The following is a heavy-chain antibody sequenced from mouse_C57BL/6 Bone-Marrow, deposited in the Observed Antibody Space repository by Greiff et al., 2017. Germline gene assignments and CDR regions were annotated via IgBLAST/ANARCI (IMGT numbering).Heavy chain of an antibody. J-gene: IGHJ3*01. CDR3: ARKRENGYEGFAY. CDR1: GFSLTRYG. Sequence: VQLQQSGPGLVKPSQSLSITCTASGFSLTRYGVHWVRQSPGKGLEWLGVIWSGGSTDYTAAFISKLSISKDNSKSQIFFKMNSLQAYDTAILYCARKRENGYEGFAYWGQGTLVTVSA. V-gene: IGHV2-2*01. D-gene: IGHD2-2*01. CDR2: IWSGGST.